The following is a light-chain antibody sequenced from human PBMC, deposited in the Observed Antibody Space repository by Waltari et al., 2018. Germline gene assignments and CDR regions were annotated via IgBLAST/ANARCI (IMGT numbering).Light chain of an antibody. J-gene: IGKJ5*01. CDR3: QQRSNWPPIT. V-gene: IGKV3-11*01. Sequence: EVVLTQSPATLSLSPGERATLSCRASQSVGSELAWYQQKAGQAPRLLIYDAANRATVISDRVSGSGSGTDFALTISSLEPEDVAVYFCQQRSNWPPITFGQGTRLEIK. CDR2: DAA. CDR1: QSVGSE.